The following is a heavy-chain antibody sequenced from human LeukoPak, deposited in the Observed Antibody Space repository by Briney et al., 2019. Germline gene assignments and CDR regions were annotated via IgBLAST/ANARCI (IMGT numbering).Heavy chain of an antibody. J-gene: IGHJ4*02. CDR1: GLTFSSYA. CDR2: ISGSGGRT. CDR3: AKRLGYDYGHYDY. D-gene: IGHD5-18*01. V-gene: IGHV3-23*01. Sequence: TGGSLRLSCTLSGLTFSSYAMSWVRQAPGKGLEWVSVISGSGGRTNYADSVKGRFTISRDTSRNTLFLQMSSLRDDDTAIYYCAKRLGYDYGHYDYWGQGALVTVTS.